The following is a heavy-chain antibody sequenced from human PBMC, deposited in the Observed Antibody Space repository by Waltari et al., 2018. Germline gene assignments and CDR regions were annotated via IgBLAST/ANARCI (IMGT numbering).Heavy chain of an antibody. CDR3: TGRPEGPLGY. V-gene: IGHV3-15*07. J-gene: IGHJ4*02. CDR1: GFTFSNAW. Sequence: EVQLVESGGGLVKPGGSLRLSCAASGFTFSNAWMNWVRQAPGKGLGWVGRIKGKTDGGTTDYAEPVKGRFTISRDDSKNTLYLQMNSLKTEDTAVYYCTGRPEGPLGYWGQGTLVTVSS. CDR2: IKGKTDGGTT.